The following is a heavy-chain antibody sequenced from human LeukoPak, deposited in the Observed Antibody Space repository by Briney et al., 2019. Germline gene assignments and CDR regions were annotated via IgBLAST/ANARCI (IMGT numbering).Heavy chain of an antibody. CDR2: INNDGSST. CDR1: GFTFSSYW. CDR3: ARPVCGGDCYPYDY. Sequence: GGSLRLSCAASGFTFSSYWMHWVRQAPGKGLVWVSRINNDGSSTGHADSVKGRFTISRDNAKNTLYLQMSSLRAEDTAVYYCARPVCGGDCYPYDYWGQGTLVTVSS. V-gene: IGHV3-74*01. J-gene: IGHJ4*02. D-gene: IGHD2-21*02.